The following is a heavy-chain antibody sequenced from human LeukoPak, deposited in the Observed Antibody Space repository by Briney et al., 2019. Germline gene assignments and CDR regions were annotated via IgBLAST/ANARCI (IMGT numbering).Heavy chain of an antibody. J-gene: IGHJ3*02. Sequence: PPETLSLTCTVSGGSISSYYWSWIRQPPGKGLEWIGYIYYRGSTNYNPSLKSRVTISVDTSKNQFSLKLSSVTAADTAVYYCARERWSYDAFDIWGQGTMVTVSS. CDR2: IYYRGST. CDR1: GGSISSYY. V-gene: IGHV4-59*01. CDR3: ARERWSYDAFDI. D-gene: IGHD4/OR15-4a*01.